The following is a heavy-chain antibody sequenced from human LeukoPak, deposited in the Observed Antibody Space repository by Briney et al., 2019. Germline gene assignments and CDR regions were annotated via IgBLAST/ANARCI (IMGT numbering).Heavy chain of an antibody. D-gene: IGHD2-2*01. CDR1: GGSISSYY. V-gene: IGHV4-4*07. Sequence: PSETLSLTCTVSGGSISSYYWSWIRQPAGKGLEWIGRIYTSGSTNYNPSLKSRVTMSVDTSKNQFSLKLSSVTAADTAVYYCARDSVYCSSTSCYSSDAFDIWGQGTMVTVSS. J-gene: IGHJ3*02. CDR2: IYTSGST. CDR3: ARDSVYCSSTSCYSSDAFDI.